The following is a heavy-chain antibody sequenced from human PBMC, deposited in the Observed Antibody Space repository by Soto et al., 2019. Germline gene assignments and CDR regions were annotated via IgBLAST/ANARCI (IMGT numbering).Heavy chain of an antibody. Sequence: GGSLRLSCAASGFTFSSYGMHWVRQAPGKGLEWVAVIWYDGSNKYYADSVKGRFTISRDNSKNTLYLQMNSLRAEDTAVYYCARDGAVIVVGYYFDYWGQGTLVTVSS. CDR3: ARDGAVIVVGYYFDY. V-gene: IGHV3-33*01. J-gene: IGHJ4*02. CDR2: IWYDGSNK. D-gene: IGHD3-22*01. CDR1: GFTFSSYG.